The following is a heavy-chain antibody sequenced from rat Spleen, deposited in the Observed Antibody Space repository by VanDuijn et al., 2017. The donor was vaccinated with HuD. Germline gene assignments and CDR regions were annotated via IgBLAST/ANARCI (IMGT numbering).Heavy chain of an antibody. CDR2: ISHDGSGT. D-gene: IGHD1-10*01. CDR3: ARRGYNNYFFDY. Sequence: EVQLVESGGGLVQPGRSLKLSCAASGFTFSNYGMAWVRQAPTKGLECVATISHDGSGTDYRDSVKGRFTISRDNAKSNPYLKMDSLRSEDTATYYCARRGYNNYFFDYWGQGVMVTVSA. J-gene: IGHJ2*01. CDR1: GFTFSNYG. V-gene: IGHV5-29*01.